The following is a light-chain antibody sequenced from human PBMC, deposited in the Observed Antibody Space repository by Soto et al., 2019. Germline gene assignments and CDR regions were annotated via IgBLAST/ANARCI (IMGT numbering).Light chain of an antibody. CDR1: QSINSW. V-gene: IGKV1-5*03. CDR2: KAS. CDR3: QHYSSYSIFT. Sequence: DIQMTQSPSTLSASVGDRVIITCRASQSINSWSAWYQQKTGKAPKLLIYKASSLESGVPSRFSGSGSGTEFTLTISSLQPDDFAAYYCQHYSSYSIFTFGPGTTVDIK. J-gene: IGKJ3*01.